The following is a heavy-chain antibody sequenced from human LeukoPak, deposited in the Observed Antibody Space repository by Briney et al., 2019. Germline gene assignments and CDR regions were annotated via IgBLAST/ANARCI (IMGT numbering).Heavy chain of an antibody. D-gene: IGHD2-2*01. CDR3: AGDADTINWFFF. V-gene: IGHV4-59*12. CDR2: IYYSGTT. Sequence: SETLSLTCTITGGSISSYYWSWIRKPPGKELEWIGFIYYSGTTNYNPSLKSRLTISVNTSKNQFSLKLTSVTAADTAVYYCAGDADTINWFFFWGQGTLVTVSS. CDR1: GGSISSYY. J-gene: IGHJ5*01.